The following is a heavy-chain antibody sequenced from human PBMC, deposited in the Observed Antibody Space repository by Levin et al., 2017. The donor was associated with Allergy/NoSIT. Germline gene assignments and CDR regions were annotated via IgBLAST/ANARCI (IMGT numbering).Heavy chain of an antibody. CDR2: DYYSGST. Sequence: SQTLSLTCTVSGGSISSSSKYCGWVRQPPGKGLEWIASDYYSGSTYYNPSLKSRVTISVDTSKRQFSLRVNSVTAADAAVYYCATGDEGFDHWGQGTLVTVSS. CDR3: ATGDEGFDH. CDR1: GGSISSSSKY. J-gene: IGHJ4*02. V-gene: IGHV4-39*07.